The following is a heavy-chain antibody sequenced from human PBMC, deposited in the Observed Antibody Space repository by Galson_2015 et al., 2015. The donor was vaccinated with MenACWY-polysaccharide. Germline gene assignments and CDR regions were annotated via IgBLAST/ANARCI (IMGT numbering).Heavy chain of an antibody. CDR1: GYTFTSYA. V-gene: IGHV7-4-1*02. CDR2: INTNTGNP. D-gene: IGHD5-12*01. CDR3: AKGGGDSRYSVLDF. J-gene: IGHJ4*02. Sequence: SVKVSCKASGYTFTSYAMNWVRQAPGQGLEWMGWINTNTGNPTYAQGFTGRFVFSLDTSVSTAYLQISSLKAEDTAMYYCAKGGGDSRYSVLDFWGQGTLVTVSS.